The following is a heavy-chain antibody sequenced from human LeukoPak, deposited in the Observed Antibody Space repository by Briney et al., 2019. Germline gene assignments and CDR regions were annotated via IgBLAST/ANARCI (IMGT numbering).Heavy chain of an antibody. Sequence: PGGSLRLSCAASGFTFSSYSMNWVRQAPGKGLEWVSGIKWDGGRTGYADSVKGRFTISRDNAKNSVYLQMNSLRAEDTALYYCARMTPTRMVRGVRSGRYPYYFDYWGQGTLVTVSS. V-gene: IGHV3-20*04. CDR1: GFTFSSYS. J-gene: IGHJ4*02. D-gene: IGHD3-10*01. CDR2: IKWDGGRT. CDR3: ARMTPTRMVRGVRSGRYPYYFDY.